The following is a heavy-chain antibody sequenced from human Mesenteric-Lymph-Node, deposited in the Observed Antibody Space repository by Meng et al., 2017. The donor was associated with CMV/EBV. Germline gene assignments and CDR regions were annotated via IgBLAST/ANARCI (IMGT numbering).Heavy chain of an antibody. CDR1: VGSFSGYY. V-gene: IGHV4-34*01. CDR2: INDSGTP. J-gene: IGHJ6*02. CDR3: ARSTEYSSPGYYYYGMDV. Sequence: SETLSLTCAVYVGSFSGYYWSWIRQPPGKGLEWIGEINDSGTPKYNPSLKSRVTISVDRSKNQFSLKLNSVTAADTAVYYCARSTEYSSPGYYYYGMDVWGQGTTVTVS. D-gene: IGHD6-6*01.